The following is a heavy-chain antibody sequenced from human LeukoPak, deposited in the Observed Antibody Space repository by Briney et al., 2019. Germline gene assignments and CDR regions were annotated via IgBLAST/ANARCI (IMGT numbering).Heavy chain of an antibody. CDR3: ARDERLLSFLK. J-gene: IGHJ4*02. CDR1: GFTFSSYW. D-gene: IGHD3-3*01. Sequence: GGSLRLSCAASGFTFSSYWMHWVRQAPGKGLVWVSRINSDGSSTSYADSVKGRFTISRDNSKNTLYLQMNSLRAEDTAIYYCARDERLLSFLKWGQGTLVTVSS. CDR2: INSDGSST. V-gene: IGHV3-74*01.